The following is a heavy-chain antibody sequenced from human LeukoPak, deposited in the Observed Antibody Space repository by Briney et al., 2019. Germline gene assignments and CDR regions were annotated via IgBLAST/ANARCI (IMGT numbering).Heavy chain of an antibody. CDR3: AKGTQPSSGWYLGGPVARTWNHYFDY. J-gene: IGHJ4*02. CDR1: GFTFSSYA. D-gene: IGHD6-19*01. CDR2: ISGSGGST. Sequence: GGSLRLSCAASGFTFSSYAMSWVRQAPGKGLEWGSAISGSGGSTYYADSVKGRFTISRDNSKNTLYLQMNSLRAEDTAVYYCAKGTQPSSGWYLGGPVARTWNHYFDYWGQGTLVTVSS. V-gene: IGHV3-23*01.